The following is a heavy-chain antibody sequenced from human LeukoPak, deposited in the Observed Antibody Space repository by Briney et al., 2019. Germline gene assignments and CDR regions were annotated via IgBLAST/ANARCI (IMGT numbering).Heavy chain of an antibody. CDR2: ISYDGSNK. CDR1: GFSFSIYA. J-gene: IGHJ3*02. CDR3: ARGALRGSAFDI. Sequence: GGSLRLSCAASGFSFSIYAMHWVRQAPGKGLEWVAVISYDGSNKYYADSVKGRFTISRDNSKNTLYLQMNSLRAEDTAMYYCARGALRGSAFDIWGQGTMVTVSS. D-gene: IGHD3-10*01. V-gene: IGHV3-30*01.